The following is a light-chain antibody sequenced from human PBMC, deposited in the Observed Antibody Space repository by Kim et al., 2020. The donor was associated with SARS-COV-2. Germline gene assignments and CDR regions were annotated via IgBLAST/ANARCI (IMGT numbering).Light chain of an antibody. CDR1: QDISNY. CDR2: AAS. CDR3: QKCDSAPWT. Sequence: PSVGDRGTITCRASQDISNYLAWFQLKPGKAPKLLIYAASALQPGVPSRFSGSGSGTDFTLTVTSLQPEDVATYYCQKCDSAPWTFGQGTKVDIK. J-gene: IGKJ1*01. V-gene: IGKV1-27*01.